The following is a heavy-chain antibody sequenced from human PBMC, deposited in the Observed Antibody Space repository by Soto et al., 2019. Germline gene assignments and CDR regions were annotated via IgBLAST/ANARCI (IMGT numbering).Heavy chain of an antibody. CDR1: GFTFSSYA. D-gene: IGHD7-27*01. V-gene: IGHV3-23*01. CDR2: ISGSGGST. J-gene: IGHJ4*02. CDR3: AISLSELGIDY. Sequence: GGSLRLSCAASGFTFSSYAMSWVRQAPGKGLEWVSAISGSGGSTYYADSVKGRFTISRDNSKNTLYLQMNSLRAEDPAVYYCAISLSELGIDYWGQGTLVTVSS.